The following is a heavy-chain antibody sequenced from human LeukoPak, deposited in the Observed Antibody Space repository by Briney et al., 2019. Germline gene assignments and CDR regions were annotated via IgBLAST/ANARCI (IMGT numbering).Heavy chain of an antibody. D-gene: IGHD3-10*01. CDR2: IYNSGST. CDR1: GGSISSRSYY. J-gene: IGHJ2*01. Sequence: SETLSLTCTVSGGSISSRSYYWGWIRQPPGTGLEWIGSIYNSGSTDYNPSLKSRVTISVATSKNQLSLKLNSVTAADTAVYYCARGVLVWFGRHRNWYFDLWGRGTLVTVSS. CDR3: ARGVLVWFGRHRNWYFDL. V-gene: IGHV4-39*07.